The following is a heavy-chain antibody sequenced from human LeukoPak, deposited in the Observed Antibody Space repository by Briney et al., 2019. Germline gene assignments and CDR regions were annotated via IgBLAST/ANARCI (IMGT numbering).Heavy chain of an antibody. CDR2: IYYSGST. CDR1: GGSISSYY. D-gene: IGHD3-10*01. Sequence: SETLSLTCTVSGGSISSYYWSWIRQPPGKGLEWIGYIYYSGSTNYNPSLKSRVTISVDTSKNQFSLKLSSVTAADTAVYYCARRWFGELSYMDVWGKGTTVTVSS. CDR3: ARRWFGELSYMDV. J-gene: IGHJ6*03. V-gene: IGHV4-59*01.